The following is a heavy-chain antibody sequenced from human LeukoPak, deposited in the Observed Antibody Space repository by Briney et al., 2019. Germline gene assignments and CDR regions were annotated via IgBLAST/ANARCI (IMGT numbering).Heavy chain of an antibody. CDR3: ARVTGSGYDSQYYFDY. CDR1: GFTFSSYS. D-gene: IGHD5-12*01. J-gene: IGHJ4*02. Sequence: GGSLRLSCAASGFTFSSYSMNWVRQAPGKGLEWASSISSSSSYIYYADSVKGRFTISRDNAKNSLYLQMNSLRAEDTAVYYCARVTGSGYDSQYYFDYWGQGTLVTVSS. V-gene: IGHV3-21*06. CDR2: ISSSSSYI.